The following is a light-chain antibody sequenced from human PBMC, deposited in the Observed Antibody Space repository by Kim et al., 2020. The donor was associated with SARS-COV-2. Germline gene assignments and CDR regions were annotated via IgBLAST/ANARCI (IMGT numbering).Light chain of an antibody. Sequence: CPGERAPRYCRASHTVSSSYLAWYQQKPGQAPRLLIYSASSRATGIPDRFSGSGSGTDFTLTISSLEPEDFAVYYCQQYDSSRWTFGQGTKVDIK. CDR2: SAS. J-gene: IGKJ1*01. CDR3: QQYDSSRWT. CDR1: HTVSSSY. V-gene: IGKV3-20*01.